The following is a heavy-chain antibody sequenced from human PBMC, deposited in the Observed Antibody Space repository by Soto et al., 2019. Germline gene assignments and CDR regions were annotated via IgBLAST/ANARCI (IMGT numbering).Heavy chain of an antibody. CDR2: IFYDGSRK. V-gene: IGHV3-33*01. D-gene: IGHD4-17*01. J-gene: IGHJ5*01. CDR1: GFTFSRSG. CDR3: VREGSDYGGNWFDS. Sequence: QVQLVESGGGVVQPGRSLKLSCAASGFTFSRSGMHWVRQAPGKGLEWVAVIFYDGSRKEYAASLRGRFTISRDNSKNMLYLQLNSLRAEDTAMYYCVREGSDYGGNWFDSWGQGTLVTVSS.